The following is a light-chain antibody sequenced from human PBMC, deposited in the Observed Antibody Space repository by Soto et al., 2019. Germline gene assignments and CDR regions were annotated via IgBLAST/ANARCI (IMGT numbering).Light chain of an antibody. CDR1: SSDIGGYDY. J-gene: IGLJ2*01. CDR3: NSYTSITTLGV. CDR2: AVS. V-gene: IGLV2-14*01. Sequence: QSALTQPASVSGSPGQSITISCTGTSSDIGGYDYVSRYQQHPGKAPKLVIYAVSNRPSGVSNRFSGSKSGNTASLTISGLQAEDEADYYCNSYTSITTLGVFGGGTKLTVL.